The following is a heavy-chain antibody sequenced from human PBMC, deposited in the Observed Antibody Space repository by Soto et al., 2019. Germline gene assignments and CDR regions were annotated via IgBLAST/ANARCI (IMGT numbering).Heavy chain of an antibody. CDR1: GLTFSGSA. J-gene: IGHJ6*02. Sequence: LILSCAASGLTFSGSAMHWVRQASGKGLEWVGRIRSKSDIYATSCAASVKCRFTISRDDSKNTAYLQMNSLKTEDTAVYYCTRQKEGWFGELSPAPNLYYYYGMDVWGQGTTVTVS. CDR3: TRQKEGWFGELSPAPNLYYYYGMDV. D-gene: IGHD3-10*01. CDR2: IRSKSDIYAT. V-gene: IGHV3-73*01.